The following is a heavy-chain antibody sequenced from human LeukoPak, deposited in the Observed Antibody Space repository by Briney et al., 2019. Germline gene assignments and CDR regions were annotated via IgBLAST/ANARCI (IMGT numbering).Heavy chain of an antibody. J-gene: IGHJ4*02. Sequence: PSETLSLTCTVSDGSISNYYWSWIRQPPGKGLEWIGYIYYNGATTYNPSLKSRITISVDTSKNQFSLKLSSVTAADTAVYYCARVGSGYGSYFDYWGQGTLVTVPS. D-gene: IGHD3-22*01. CDR3: ARVGSGYGSYFDY. CDR2: IYYNGAT. V-gene: IGHV4-59*01. CDR1: DGSISNYY.